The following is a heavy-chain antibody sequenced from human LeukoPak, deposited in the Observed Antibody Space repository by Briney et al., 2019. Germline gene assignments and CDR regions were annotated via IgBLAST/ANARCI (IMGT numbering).Heavy chain of an antibody. V-gene: IGHV3-7*01. D-gene: IGHD3-22*01. J-gene: IGHJ4*02. CDR2: INQQGSEN. CDR1: GFTFSNYW. Sequence: GGSLRLSCAASGFTFSNYWMSWVRQAPGKGLEWVANINQQGSENYYVDSVRGRFTISRDNAQNSVFLQMNSLRAEDTAVYYCAXXTXXXSSGYXXXXXXXXGQGXLVTXXS. CDR3: AXXTXXXSSGYXXXXXXX.